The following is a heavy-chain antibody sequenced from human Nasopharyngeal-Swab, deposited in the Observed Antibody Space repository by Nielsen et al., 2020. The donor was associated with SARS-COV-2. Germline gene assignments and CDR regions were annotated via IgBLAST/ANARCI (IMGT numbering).Heavy chain of an antibody. Sequence: WIRQPPGKGLEWIGEIYHSGSTNYNPSLKSRVTISVDKSKNQFSLKLSSVTAADTAVYYCARAIGYCSGGSCPLWYYGMDVWGQGTTVTVSS. V-gene: IGHV4-4*02. CDR2: IYHSGST. J-gene: IGHJ6*02. CDR3: ARAIGYCSGGSCPLWYYGMDV. D-gene: IGHD2-15*01.